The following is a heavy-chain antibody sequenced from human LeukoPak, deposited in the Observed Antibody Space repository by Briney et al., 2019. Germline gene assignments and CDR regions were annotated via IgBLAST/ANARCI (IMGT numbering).Heavy chain of an antibody. CDR1: GGSISSYY. J-gene: IGHJ4*02. CDR2: IYYSGST. Sequence: SETLSLTCTVSGGSISSYYWIWIRQPPGKGLEWIGYIYYSGSTNYNPSLKSRVTISVDTSKNQFSLKLSSVTAADTAVYYCASRSAYSSSWYYFDYWGQGTLVTVSS. V-gene: IGHV4-59*08. D-gene: IGHD6-13*01. CDR3: ASRSAYSSSWYYFDY.